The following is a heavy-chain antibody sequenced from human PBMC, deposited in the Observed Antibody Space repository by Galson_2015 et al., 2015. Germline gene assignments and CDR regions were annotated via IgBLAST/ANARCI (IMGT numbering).Heavy chain of an antibody. CDR2: ISYDGSNK. CDR1: GFTFSSYA. D-gene: IGHD4-23*01. Sequence: LRLSCAASGFTFSSYAMHWVRQAPGQGLEWVAVISYDGSNKYYADSVKGRFTISRDNSKNTLYLQMNSLRAEDTAVYYCARGDWSSVVTPVGLWGQGTLVTVSS. V-gene: IGHV3-30-3*01. CDR3: ARGDWSSVVTPVGL. J-gene: IGHJ4*02.